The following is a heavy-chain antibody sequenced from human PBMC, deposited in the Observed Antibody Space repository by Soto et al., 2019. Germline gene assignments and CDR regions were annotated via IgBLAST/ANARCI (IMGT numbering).Heavy chain of an antibody. CDR1: GYSFTSYW. V-gene: IGHV5-51*01. CDR3: ARHRGSSGDPYYYYGMDV. CDR2: IYPGDSDT. D-gene: IGHD6-6*01. J-gene: IGHJ6*02. Sequence: GESLKISCKGSGYSFTSYWIGWVRQMPGKGLEWMGIIYPGDSDTRYSPSFQGQVTISADKSISTAYLQWSSLKASDTAMYYCARHRGSSGDPYYYYGMDVWGQGTTVTVS.